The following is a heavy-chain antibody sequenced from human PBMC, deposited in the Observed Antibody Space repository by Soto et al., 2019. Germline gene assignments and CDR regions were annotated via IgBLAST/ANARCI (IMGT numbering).Heavy chain of an antibody. CDR3: ATSPTHKYDIVLVPAGSMSWWFDP. CDR2: FDPEDGET. CDR1: EYTLTELS. V-gene: IGHV1-24*01. Sequence: ASVRVSCKVSEYTLTELSMNWVRQASGKRVVWMGGFDPEDGETIYAQKFQGRVTMTEHTSTDTAYRELSSLRSEDTAVYYCATSPTHKYDIVLVPAGSMSWWFDPWGQGTLVTVSS. J-gene: IGHJ5*02. D-gene: IGHD2-2*01.